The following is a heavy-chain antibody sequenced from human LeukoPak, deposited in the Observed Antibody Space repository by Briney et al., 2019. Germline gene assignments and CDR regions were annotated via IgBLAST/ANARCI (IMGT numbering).Heavy chain of an antibody. CDR1: GGSFSGYY. Sequence: SETLSLTCAVYGGSFSGYYWSWIRQPPGKGLEWIGEINHSGSTNYNPSLKSRVTISVDTSKNQFSLKLSSVTAADTAVYYCARGGNGSGSISGLRTANYFDYWGQGTLVTVSS. D-gene: IGHD3-10*01. V-gene: IGHV4-34*01. J-gene: IGHJ4*02. CDR3: ARGGNGSGSISGLRTANYFDY. CDR2: INHSGST.